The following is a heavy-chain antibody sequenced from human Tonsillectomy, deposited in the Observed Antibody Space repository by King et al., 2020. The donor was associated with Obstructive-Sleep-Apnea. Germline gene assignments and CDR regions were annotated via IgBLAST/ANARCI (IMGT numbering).Heavy chain of an antibody. J-gene: IGHJ5*01. Sequence: QLQESGPGLVKPSGTLSLTCAVSGGSISSSNWWGWVRPPPGEGLEGIGEIYHSGGTNYNPPLKSRVTISVDQSQNQFSLKLNSVTAADTAVYYCARDRQCSSISCYGNWFDSWGQGTLVTVSS. CDR1: GGSISSSNW. CDR2: IYHSGGT. V-gene: IGHV4-4*02. CDR3: ARDRQCSSISCYGNWFDS. D-gene: IGHD2-2*01.